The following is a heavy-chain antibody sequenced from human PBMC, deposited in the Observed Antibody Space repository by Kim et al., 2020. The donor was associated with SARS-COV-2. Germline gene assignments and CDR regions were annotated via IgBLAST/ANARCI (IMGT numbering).Heavy chain of an antibody. Sequence: GGSLRLSCAASGFTFSSYAMSWVRQAPGKGLEWVSAISGRGGSTYYADSVKGRFTISRDNSKNTLYLQMNSLRAEDTAVYYCATGKAKWGTAMVTGGYSYYYGKDVWGQGTTVTVSS. CDR3: ATGKAKWGTAMVTGGYSYYYGKDV. CDR2: ISGRGGST. CDR1: GFTFSSYA. V-gene: IGHV3-23*01. J-gene: IGHJ6*02. D-gene: IGHD5-18*01.